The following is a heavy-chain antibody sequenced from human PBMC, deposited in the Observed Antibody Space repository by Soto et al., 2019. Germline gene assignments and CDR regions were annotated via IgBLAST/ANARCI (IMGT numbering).Heavy chain of an antibody. CDR1: GFTFSSYA. V-gene: IGHV3-30-3*01. J-gene: IGHJ4*02. Sequence: GGSLRLSCAASGFTFSSYAMHWVRQAPGKGLEWVAVISYDGSNKYYADSVKGRFTISRDNSKNTLYLQMNSLRAEDTAVYYCAMSLAAGTSFDYWGQGTLVTVSS. CDR3: AMSLAAGTSFDY. CDR2: ISYDGSNK. D-gene: IGHD6-13*01.